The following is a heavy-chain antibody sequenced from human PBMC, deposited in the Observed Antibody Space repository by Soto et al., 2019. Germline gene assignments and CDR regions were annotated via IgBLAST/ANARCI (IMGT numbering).Heavy chain of an antibody. CDR1: GFTFGRYA. V-gene: IGHV3-23*01. CDR3: ARDLGYYDSSGYFDY. CDR2: LSGSGSST. Sequence: PGGSLRLSCAASGFTFGRYAMTWVRQAPGKGLEWVSSLSGSGSSTYYADSVKGRFTISRDNSKDMLHLQMHSLRAEDTAVYYCARDLGYYDSSGYFDYWGQGTLVTVSS. D-gene: IGHD3-22*01. J-gene: IGHJ4*02.